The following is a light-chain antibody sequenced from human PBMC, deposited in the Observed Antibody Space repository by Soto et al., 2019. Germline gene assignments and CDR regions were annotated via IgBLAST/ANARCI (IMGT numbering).Light chain of an antibody. Sequence: DIQLTQSPSSLSASIGDRVTITCRASHTMSSDLNWYQQKPGQAPKLLIYRASSLQSGVPSRFSGSGSGTDFTLTISRLQPGDFATYYCQQSHYTPYTFGQGTKLDIK. CDR1: HTMSSD. CDR2: RAS. V-gene: IGKV1-39*01. CDR3: QQSHYTPYT. J-gene: IGKJ2*01.